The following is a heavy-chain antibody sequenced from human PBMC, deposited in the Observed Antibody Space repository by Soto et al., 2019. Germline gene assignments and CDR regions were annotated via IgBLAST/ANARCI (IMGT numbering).Heavy chain of an antibody. D-gene: IGHD1-26*01. CDR1: GGTFSSYT. CDR3: ARRKLVGANDYYYYGMDV. J-gene: IGHJ6*02. Sequence: QVQLVQSGAEVKKPGSSVKVSCKASGGTFSSYTISWVRQAPGQGLEWMGRIIPILGIANYAQKFQGRVTITADKSTSTAYMELSSLRSEDTAVYYCARRKLVGANDYYYYGMDVWGQGTTVTVSS. V-gene: IGHV1-69*02. CDR2: IIPILGIA.